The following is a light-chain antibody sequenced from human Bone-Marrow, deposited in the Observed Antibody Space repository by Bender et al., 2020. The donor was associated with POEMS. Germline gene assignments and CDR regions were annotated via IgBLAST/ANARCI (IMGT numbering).Light chain of an antibody. CDR2: GND. V-gene: IGLV1-47*01. CDR1: SSNIGSYF. CDR3: AVWDDSVSGWV. J-gene: IGLJ3*02. Sequence: QSVLTQPPSASGTPGQKVTISCSGGSSNIGSYFVYWYQQFPGTAPKLVIYGNDRRPSGVPDRLSGSKSSTSASLAIGGLRSEDEADYYCAVWDDSVSGWVFGGGTKLTVL.